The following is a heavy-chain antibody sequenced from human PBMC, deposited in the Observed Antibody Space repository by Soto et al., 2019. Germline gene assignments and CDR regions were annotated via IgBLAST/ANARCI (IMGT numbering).Heavy chain of an antibody. V-gene: IGHV4-31*03. CDR2: IYYSGST. J-gene: IGHJ3*02. D-gene: IGHD3-10*01. Sequence: NPXGTLWLTFTVSGGPISSGCYYWSWIRQHPAKGLEWSGYIYYSGSTYYNPSLKSRVTISVDTSKNQFSLKLSSVTAADTAVYYCARDLYSHSGSGRNAFDIWGQGTMVPVSS. CDR3: ARDLYSHSGSGRNAFDI. CDR1: GGPISSGCYY.